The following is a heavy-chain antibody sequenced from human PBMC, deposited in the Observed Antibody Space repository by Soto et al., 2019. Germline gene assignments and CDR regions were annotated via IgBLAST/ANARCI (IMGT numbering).Heavy chain of an antibody. CDR1: GFMFGTYW. CDR2: IKHDGNEK. V-gene: IGHV3-7*01. J-gene: IGHJ6*02. CDR3: VRATLSWGHYYFRGLDV. D-gene: IGHD3-22*01. Sequence: VGSLRLSCAATGFMFGTYWMSWVRQAPGKGLEWVANIKHDGNEKYYADSVKGRFTVSRDNVKNFLHLQMSSLRGDDTGVYFCVRATLSWGHYYFRGLDVWGQGTTVTVSS.